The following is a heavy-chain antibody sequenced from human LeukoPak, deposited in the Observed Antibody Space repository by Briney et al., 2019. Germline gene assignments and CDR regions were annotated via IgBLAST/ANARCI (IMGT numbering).Heavy chain of an antibody. Sequence: GGSLRLSCAASGFTFSSYWMTWVRQAPGKGLEWVANINQDGSEKYYMDSVKGRFTISRDNAKNSLYVQMNSQRAEDTAVYYCARGLTMARGVLRWFDPWGQGTLVTVSS. CDR2: INQDGSEK. CDR1: GFTFSSYW. D-gene: IGHD3-10*01. J-gene: IGHJ5*02. V-gene: IGHV3-7*03. CDR3: ARGLTMARGVLRWFDP.